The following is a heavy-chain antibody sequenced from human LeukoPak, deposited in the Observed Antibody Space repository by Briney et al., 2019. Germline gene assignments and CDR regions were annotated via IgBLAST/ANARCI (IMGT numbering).Heavy chain of an antibody. V-gene: IGHV1-18*01. D-gene: IGHD3-3*01. CDR2: ISGLNGAT. J-gene: IGHJ6*03. Sequence: GASVKVSCKASGYTFDSYGISWVRQAPGQGLEWMGGISGLNGATNYAQKMQGRVTMTTDASTTTADMELRNLTSDDTAVYYCARVIWGGYNAYMDVWGEGTPVSVSS. CDR1: GYTFDSYG. CDR3: ARVIWGGYNAYMDV.